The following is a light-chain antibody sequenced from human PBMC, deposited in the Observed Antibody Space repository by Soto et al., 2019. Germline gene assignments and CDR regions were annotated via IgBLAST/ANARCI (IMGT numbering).Light chain of an antibody. CDR1: QSVSSY. J-gene: IGKJ1*01. V-gene: IGKV3D-15*01. CDR2: EAS. Sequence: EIVLTQSPATLSLSPGERATLSCRASQSVSSYLAWYQQKPGQAPRLLMYEASTRATGIPARFSGSGSGTEFTLTISSLQSEDFAVYYCQQYNNWPPWTFGQGTKVDI. CDR3: QQYNNWPPWT.